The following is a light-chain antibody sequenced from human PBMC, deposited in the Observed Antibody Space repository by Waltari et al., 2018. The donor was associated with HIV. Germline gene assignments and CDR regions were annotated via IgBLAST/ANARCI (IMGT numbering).Light chain of an antibody. Sequence: DIQMTQSPSSLSASVGDRVTITCQASQDISKYLSWHQQKPGKAPRLLISDASNLQTGVPSRFSGSGSGTDFTFTISSLQPEDIATYFCQQYDSLPFTFGQGTKVEIQ. CDR3: QQYDSLPFT. V-gene: IGKV1-33*01. J-gene: IGKJ1*01. CDR1: QDISKY. CDR2: DAS.